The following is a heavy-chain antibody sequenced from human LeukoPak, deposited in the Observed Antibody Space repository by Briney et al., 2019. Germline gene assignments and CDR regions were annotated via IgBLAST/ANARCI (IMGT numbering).Heavy chain of an antibody. D-gene: IGHD5-24*01. Sequence: GGSLRLSCAASGFTFSNAWMSWVRQAPGKGLEWVGRIKSKTDGGTTDYAAPVKGRFTISRDDSKNTLYLQMSSLKTEDTAVYYCTLEMATMPFDYWGQGTLVTVSS. CDR2: IKSKTDGGTT. CDR3: TLEMATMPFDY. J-gene: IGHJ4*02. V-gene: IGHV3-15*01. CDR1: GFTFSNAW.